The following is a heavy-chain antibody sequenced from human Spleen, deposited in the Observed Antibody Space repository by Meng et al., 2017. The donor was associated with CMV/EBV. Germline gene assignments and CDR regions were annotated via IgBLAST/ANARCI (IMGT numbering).Heavy chain of an antibody. CDR1: GFNLGN. CDR2: MRFAGSDK. CDR3: ARDFEWTFDY. Sequence: GESLKISCAASGFNLGNMHWVRQAPGMGLEWVAFMRFAGSDKYYADSVKGRFTISRDNSKNTLYLQMNSLRTEDTAVYYCARDFEWTFDYWGQGTRVTVSS. J-gene: IGHJ4*02. D-gene: IGHD3-3*01. V-gene: IGHV3-30*02.